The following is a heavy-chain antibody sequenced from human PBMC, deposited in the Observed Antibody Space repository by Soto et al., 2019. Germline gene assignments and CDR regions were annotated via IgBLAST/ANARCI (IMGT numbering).Heavy chain of an antibody. D-gene: IGHD5-18*01. CDR3: AKDGVEKAEAGYHVDY. CDR1: GFSFSTYG. CDR2: ISYDGSNK. V-gene: IGHV3-30*18. J-gene: IGHJ4*02. Sequence: GGSLRLSCAASGFSFSTYGMQWVRQAPGKGLEWVAMISYDGSNKYYADSVKGRFTISRENSKNTLYLQMSTLRDEDTAVYYCAKDGVEKAEAGYHVDYWGEGALVTVSS.